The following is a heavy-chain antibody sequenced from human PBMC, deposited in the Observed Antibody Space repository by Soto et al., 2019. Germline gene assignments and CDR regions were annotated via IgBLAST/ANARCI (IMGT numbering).Heavy chain of an antibody. D-gene: IGHD1-26*01. CDR1: GYTFTSYY. Sequence: GASVKVSCKASGYTFTSYYIHWVRQAPGQGLEWMGIINPSAGTTSYPQKFQGRLTMTRDTSTTTVYMELSSLRSEDTAIYYCARTPYSAQFDPWGQGTPVTVSS. J-gene: IGHJ5*02. CDR3: ARTPYSAQFDP. CDR2: INPSAGTT. V-gene: IGHV1-46*03.